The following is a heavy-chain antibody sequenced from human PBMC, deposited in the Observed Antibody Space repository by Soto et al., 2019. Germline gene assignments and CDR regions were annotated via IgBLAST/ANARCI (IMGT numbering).Heavy chain of an antibody. CDR3: ARGLGYSGYDFRYYYYGMDV. V-gene: IGHV4-34*01. CDR1: GGSFSGYY. CDR2: INHSGST. D-gene: IGHD5-12*01. Sequence: QVQLQQWGAGLLKPSETLSLTCAVYGGSFSGYYWSWIRQPPGKGLEWIGEINHSGSTNYNPSLKRRVTISVDTSKNQFSLKLSSVTAADTAVYYCARGLGYSGYDFRYYYYGMDVWGQGTTVTVSS. J-gene: IGHJ6*02.